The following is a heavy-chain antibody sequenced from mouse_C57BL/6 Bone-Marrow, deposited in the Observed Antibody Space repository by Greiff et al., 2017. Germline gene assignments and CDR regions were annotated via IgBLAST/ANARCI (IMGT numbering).Heavy chain of an antibody. CDR3: AGGYYDSSSYYYAMDY. J-gene: IGHJ4*01. D-gene: IGHD1-1*01. V-gene: IGHV1-54*01. CDR1: GYALTNSW. CDR2: INTGCGGT. Sequence: QVQLQQSGAELVRPGTSLKVSCNVSGYALTNSWIEWVKQRPGQGLDWIWVINTGCGGTNYNEKFKGKATLTADKSSSTAYMQLSSLTSEDSAVYFCAGGYYDSSSYYYAMDYWGQGTSVTVSS.